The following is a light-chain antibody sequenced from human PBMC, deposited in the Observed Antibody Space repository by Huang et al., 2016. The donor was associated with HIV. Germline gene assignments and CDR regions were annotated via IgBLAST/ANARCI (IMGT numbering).Light chain of an antibody. CDR2: AAS. Sequence: DIQMTQSPSSLSASVGDRVTITCRASQTINSSLHWYQQKPGKAPQLLIYAASNLQSGVPSRCCGGGSGTDVTLTISSLQPEDFATYYCQQTYSSPRTFGQGTKVDIK. V-gene: IGKV1-39*01. CDR3: QQTYSSPRT. J-gene: IGKJ1*01. CDR1: QTINSS.